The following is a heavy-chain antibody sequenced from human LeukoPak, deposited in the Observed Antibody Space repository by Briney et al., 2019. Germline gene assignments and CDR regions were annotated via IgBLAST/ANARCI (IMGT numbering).Heavy chain of an antibody. CDR3: ARVTATYYYDSSGYVRFDP. J-gene: IGHJ5*02. V-gene: IGHV4-59*01. CDR1: GGSISSYY. CDR2: IYYSGST. Sequence: SETLSLTCTVSGGSISSYYWSWIRQPPGKGLEWIGYIYYSGSTNYNPSLKSRVTISVDTSKNQFSLKLSSVTAADTAVYYCARVTATYYYDSSGYVRFDPWGQGTLVTVSS. D-gene: IGHD3-22*01.